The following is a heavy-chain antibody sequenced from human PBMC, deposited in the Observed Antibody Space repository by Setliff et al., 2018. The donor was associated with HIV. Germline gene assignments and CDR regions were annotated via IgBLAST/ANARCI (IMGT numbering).Heavy chain of an antibody. CDR2: VYHDANNK. CDR1: GFTLSTYV. CDR3: ARDAYDSSGYYYSLDY. D-gene: IGHD3-22*01. V-gene: IGHV3-33*01. Sequence: TGGSLRLSCAASGFTLSTYVMHWVRQAPGKGLEWVAVVYHDANNKYYADSVRGRFTISRDNSNNTLFLQMNSLRAEDTAVYYCARDAYDSSGYYYSLDYWGQGTLVTVSS. J-gene: IGHJ4*02.